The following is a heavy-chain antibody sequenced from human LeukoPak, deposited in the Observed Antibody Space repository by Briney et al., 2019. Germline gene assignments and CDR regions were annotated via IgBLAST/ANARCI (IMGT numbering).Heavy chain of an antibody. J-gene: IGHJ6*03. V-gene: IGHV3-11*04. CDR2: VTTTGDPV. Sequence: PGGSLRLSCSASGFIFNEFYMSWIRQAPGKGLGCVSYVTTTGDPVYYTDSVKGRFTISRDNAKNSLFLQMTSLRDEDTAVYYCARLVIDSPSSYYMDVWGNGTTVTVSS. CDR3: ARLVIDSPSSYYMDV. CDR1: GFIFNEFY. D-gene: IGHD2-21*01.